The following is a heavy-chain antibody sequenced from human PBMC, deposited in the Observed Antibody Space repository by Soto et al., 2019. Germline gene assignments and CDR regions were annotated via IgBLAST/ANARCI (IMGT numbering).Heavy chain of an antibody. J-gene: IGHJ4*02. CDR1: GGSIISGGYY. CDR2: IYYSGST. D-gene: IGHD3-22*01. Sequence: SETLSLTCTVSGGSIISGGYYWSWIRKHPGRGLEWIGYIYYSGSTYYNPSLKSRVTISVDTSKNQFSLKLSSVTAADTAVYYCARVAPYDSSGYPDYWGQGTLVTVSS. V-gene: IGHV4-31*03. CDR3: ARVAPYDSSGYPDY.